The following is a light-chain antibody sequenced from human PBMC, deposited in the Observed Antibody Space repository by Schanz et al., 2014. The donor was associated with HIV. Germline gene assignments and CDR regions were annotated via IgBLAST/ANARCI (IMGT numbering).Light chain of an antibody. V-gene: IGLV2-8*01. CDR2: EVN. CDR3: CSYAGSSTRV. Sequence: QSALTQPPSASGSPGQSVTISCTGTSSDVGGYNCVSWYQHHPGKAPKLVVYEVNKRPSGVPDRFSGSKSGNTASLTVSGLQAEDEADYYCCSYAGSSTRVFGGGTKLTVL. J-gene: IGLJ2*01. CDR1: SSDVGGYNC.